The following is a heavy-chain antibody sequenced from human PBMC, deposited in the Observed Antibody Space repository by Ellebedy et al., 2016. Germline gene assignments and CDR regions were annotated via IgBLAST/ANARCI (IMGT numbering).Heavy chain of an antibody. CDR2: ISYDGSNK. CDR3: ARETKNRQYYDFWQRDYYGMDV. CDR1: GFTFSSYA. V-gene: IGHV3-30-3*01. Sequence: GESLKISXAASGFTFSSYAMHWVRQAPGKGLEWVAVISYDGSNKYYADSVKGRFTISRDNSKNTLYLQMNSLRAEDTAVYYCARETKNRQYYDFWQRDYYGMDVWGQGTTVTVSS. D-gene: IGHD3-3*01. J-gene: IGHJ6*02.